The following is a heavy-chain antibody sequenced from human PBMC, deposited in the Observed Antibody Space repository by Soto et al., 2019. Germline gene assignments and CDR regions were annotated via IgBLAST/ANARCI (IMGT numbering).Heavy chain of an antibody. CDR3: ASGAGYGGNSGPGYYYGMDV. Sequence: SGGSLRLSCAASGFSFRNYWMHWVRQAPGEGLVWVSRINSDGNNTKYADSVKGRITISRDNAKNTLYLQMNSLRAEDTALYYCASGAGYGGNSGPGYYYGMDVWGQGTTVTVSS. D-gene: IGHD2-21*02. CDR2: INSDGNNT. V-gene: IGHV3-74*03. J-gene: IGHJ6*02. CDR1: GFSFRNYW.